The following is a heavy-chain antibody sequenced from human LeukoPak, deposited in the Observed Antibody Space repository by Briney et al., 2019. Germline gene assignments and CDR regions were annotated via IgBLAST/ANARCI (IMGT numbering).Heavy chain of an antibody. V-gene: IGHV1-69*13. CDR3: ARADYDYVWGSYRSLDY. J-gene: IGHJ4*02. Sequence: ASVKVSCKASGGTFSSYAISWVRQAPGQGLEWMGGIIPIFGTANYAQKFQGRVTITADESTSTAYMELSSLRSEDTAVYYCARADYDYVWGSYRSLDYWAQGTLVTVSS. CDR2: IIPIFGTA. D-gene: IGHD3-16*02. CDR1: GGTFSSYA.